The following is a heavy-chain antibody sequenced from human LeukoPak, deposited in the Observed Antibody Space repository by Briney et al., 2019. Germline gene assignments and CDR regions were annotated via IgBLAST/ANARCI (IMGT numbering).Heavy chain of an antibody. V-gene: IGHV3-33*01. CDR2: IWYDGSNK. J-gene: IGHJ4*02. CDR1: GFTFSSYG. CDR3: ARAGGVYDSGGYYSSGLDY. Sequence: GRSLRLSCAASGFTFSSYGMHWVRQAPGKGLEWVAVIWYDGSNKYYADSVKGRFTISRDNSKNTLYLQMNSLRAEDTAVYYCARAGGVYDSGGYYSSGLDYWGQGTLVTVSS. D-gene: IGHD3-22*01.